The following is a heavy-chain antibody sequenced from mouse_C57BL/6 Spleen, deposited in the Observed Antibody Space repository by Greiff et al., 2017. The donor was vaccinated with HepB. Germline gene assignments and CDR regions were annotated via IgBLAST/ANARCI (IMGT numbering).Heavy chain of an antibody. D-gene: IGHD1-1*01. CDR1: GYTFTSYW. V-gene: IGHV1-55*01. J-gene: IGHJ3*01. CDR2: IYPGSGST. CDR3: ARYYYGSSYEGFAY. Sequence: VQLQQSGAELVKPGASVKMSCKASGYTFTSYWITWVKQRPGQGLVWIGDIYPGSGSTNYNEKFKSKATLTVDTSSSTAYMQLSSLTSEDSAVYFCARYYYGSSYEGFAYWGQGTLVTVSA.